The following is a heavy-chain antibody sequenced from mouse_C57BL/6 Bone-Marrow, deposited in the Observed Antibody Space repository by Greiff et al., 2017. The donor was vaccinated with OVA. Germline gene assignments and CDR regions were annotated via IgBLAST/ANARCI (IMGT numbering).Heavy chain of an antibody. CDR3: ARLVRAWFAY. J-gene: IGHJ3*01. CDR1: GFTFSSYG. Sequence: VQGVESGGDLVKPGGSLKLSCAASGFTFSSYGMSWVRQTPDKRLEWVATISSGGSYTYYPDSVTGRFTISRDNAKNTLYLQMSSLKSEDTAMYYCARLVRAWFAYWGQGTLVTVSA. CDR2: ISSGGSYT. V-gene: IGHV5-6*01.